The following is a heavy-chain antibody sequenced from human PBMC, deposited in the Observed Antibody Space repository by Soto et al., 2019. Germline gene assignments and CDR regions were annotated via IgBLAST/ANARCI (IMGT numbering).Heavy chain of an antibody. Sequence: HPGRSLRISSASYGFTFSSYAMSWVRQAPGQRMEWVSAISGSGGSTYYADSVKGRFTISRDNSKNTLSLQMNSLRAEDTAVYYVAANVLRYFVRQDYLGQRTLRTVS. CDR3: AANVLRYFVRQDY. J-gene: IGHJ4*02. D-gene: IGHD3-9*01. V-gene: IGHV3-23*01. CDR2: ISGSGGST. CDR1: GFTFSSYA.